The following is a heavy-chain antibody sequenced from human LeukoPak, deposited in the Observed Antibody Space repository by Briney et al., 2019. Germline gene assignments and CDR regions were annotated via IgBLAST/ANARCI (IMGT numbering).Heavy chain of an antibody. D-gene: IGHD3-10*01. CDR2: IWNDGGSK. V-gene: IGHV3-33*06. CDR3: AKPTYGPGSFLIVH. CDR1: GFTFSDYG. Sequence: GGSLRLSCAVSGFTFSDYGMHWVRHAPGNGRGWVAVIWNDGGSKYYADSVMGRFTISRDNSKNTLYLQTNSLRAEDTAVYYCAKPTYGPGSFLIVHWGQGTLVTVSS. J-gene: IGHJ4*02.